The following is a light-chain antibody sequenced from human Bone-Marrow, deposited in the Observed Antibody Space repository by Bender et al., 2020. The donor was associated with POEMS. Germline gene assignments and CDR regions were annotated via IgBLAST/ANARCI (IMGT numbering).Light chain of an antibody. Sequence: QSALTQPASVSGSPGQSITISCTGTSSDVGSYNYVSWYQQYPGKAPKLMIYDVSNRPSGVPDRFSGSKSGNTASLTVSGLQPEDEAEYYCCSYAGTYSWVFGGGTKLTVL. V-gene: IGLV2-11*01. J-gene: IGLJ2*01. CDR1: SSDVGSYNY. CDR2: DVS. CDR3: CSYAGTYSWV.